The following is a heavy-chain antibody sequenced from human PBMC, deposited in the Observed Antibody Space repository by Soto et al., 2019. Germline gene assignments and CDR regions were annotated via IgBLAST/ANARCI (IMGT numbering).Heavy chain of an antibody. CDR3: AKANTAMGSLCCWFDP. V-gene: IGHV3-23*01. Sequence: EVQLLESGGGLVQPGGSLRLSCAASGFTFSSYAMSWVRQAPGKGLEWVSAISGSGGSTYYADSVKGRFTISRDNSKNTLYLQMNSLRAEDTAVYYCAKANTAMGSLCCWFDPWGQGTLVTVSS. J-gene: IGHJ5*02. CDR1: GFTFSSYA. CDR2: ISGSGGST. D-gene: IGHD5-18*01.